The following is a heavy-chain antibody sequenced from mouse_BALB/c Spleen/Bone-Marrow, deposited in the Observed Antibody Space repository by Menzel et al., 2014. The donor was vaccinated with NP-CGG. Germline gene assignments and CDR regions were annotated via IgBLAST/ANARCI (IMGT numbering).Heavy chain of an antibody. CDR2: INPSTGYT. V-gene: IGHV1-7*01. Sequence: QVQLQQSGAELAKPGASVKMSCKASGYTFTSYWMHWVQQRPGQGLEWIGYINPSTGYTEYNQKFKDKATLTADKSSSTAYMQLSSLTSEDSAVYYCATLYYGNSYYYAMDYWGQGTSVTVSS. D-gene: IGHD2-1*01. CDR1: GYTFTSYW. CDR3: ATLYYGNSYYYAMDY. J-gene: IGHJ4*01.